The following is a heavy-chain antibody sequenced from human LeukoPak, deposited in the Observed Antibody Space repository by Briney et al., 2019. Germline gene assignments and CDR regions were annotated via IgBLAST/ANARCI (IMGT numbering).Heavy chain of an antibody. J-gene: IGHJ4*02. CDR2: INPNSGGT. CDR3: ARDGTTHDLAFDY. CDR1: GYTFTGYY. Sequence: ASVKVSCKASGYTFTGYYMHWVRQAPGQGLEWMGRINPNSGGTNYAQKFQGRVTMTGDTSISTAYMELSRLRSDDTAVYYCARDGTTHDLAFDYWGQGTLVTVSS. V-gene: IGHV1-2*06. D-gene: IGHD1-14*01.